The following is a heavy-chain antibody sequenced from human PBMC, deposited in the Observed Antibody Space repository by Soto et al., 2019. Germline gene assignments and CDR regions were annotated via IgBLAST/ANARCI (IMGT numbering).Heavy chain of an antibody. CDR3: ARSVAVPGAHIDY. D-gene: IGHD6-19*01. J-gene: IGHJ4*02. CDR1: GGSISCSY. V-gene: IGHV4-59*01. CDR2: VYYTGST. Sequence: SETLSLTCSVSGGSISCSYWSWIRQSPGKGLEWLGYVYYTGSTNYSPSLRSRVSISVDTSKNEFSLRLSSVTAVDTAVYFCARSVAVPGAHIDYWGQGTQVTVSS.